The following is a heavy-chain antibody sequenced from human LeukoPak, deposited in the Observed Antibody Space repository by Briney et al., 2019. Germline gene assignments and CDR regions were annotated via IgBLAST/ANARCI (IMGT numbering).Heavy chain of an antibody. CDR2: IIPIFGTA. CDR1: GGTFSSYA. Sequence: ASVKVSCKASGGTFSSYAISWVQQAPGQGLEWMGGIIPIFGTANYAQKFQGRVTITADESTSTAYMELSSLRSEDTAVYYCAREVIIYYYMDVWGKGTTVTISS. D-gene: IGHD3-16*02. CDR3: AREVIIYYYMDV. J-gene: IGHJ6*03. V-gene: IGHV1-69*13.